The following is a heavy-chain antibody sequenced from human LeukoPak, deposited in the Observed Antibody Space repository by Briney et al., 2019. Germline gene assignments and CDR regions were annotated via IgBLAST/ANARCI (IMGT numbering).Heavy chain of an antibody. J-gene: IGHJ5*02. V-gene: IGHV4-59*08. CDR1: GGSIASYY. Sequence: SETLSLTCTVSGGSIASYYWSWIRQPPGKGLEWLGYISYSGSTNYTPSLKSRVTISVDTSKNHFSLKLSSVTAADTAVYYCARSNIATRRGDNWFDPWGQGTLVTVSS. CDR2: ISYSGST. CDR3: ARSNIATRRGDNWFDP. D-gene: IGHD6-6*01.